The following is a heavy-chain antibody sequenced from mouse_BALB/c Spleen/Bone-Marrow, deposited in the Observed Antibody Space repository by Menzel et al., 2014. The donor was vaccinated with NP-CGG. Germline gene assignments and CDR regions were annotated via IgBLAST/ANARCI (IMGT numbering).Heavy chain of an antibody. Sequence: EVQLQQSGAELVEPGASVKLSCTASGFNIKDTYMHWVKQRPEQGLEWIGRVDPANGNTKYDPKFQGKATITADTSPNTAYLQLSSLTSEDTAVYYCARYRLGTYFDYWGQGTTLTVSS. V-gene: IGHV14-3*02. CDR2: VDPANGNT. CDR3: ARYRLGTYFDY. CDR1: GFNIKDTY. J-gene: IGHJ2*01. D-gene: IGHD2-14*01.